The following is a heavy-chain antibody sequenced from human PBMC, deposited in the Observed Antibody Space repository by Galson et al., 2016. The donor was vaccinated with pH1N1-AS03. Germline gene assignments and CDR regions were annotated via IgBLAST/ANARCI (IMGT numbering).Heavy chain of an antibody. J-gene: IGHJ3*02. CDR2: ISSDSTTI. CDR3: ARTSGAYFGSAFDI. D-gene: IGHD1-26*01. V-gene: IGHV3-48*04. Sequence: SLRLSCAASGFTFNYYSMNWVRQAPGKGLEWVSYISSDSTTIYYADSVKGRFTISRDNAKNSLYLQMNSLTAEDTAIYYCARTSGAYFGSAFDIWGQGTMVTVSS. CDR1: GFTFNYYS.